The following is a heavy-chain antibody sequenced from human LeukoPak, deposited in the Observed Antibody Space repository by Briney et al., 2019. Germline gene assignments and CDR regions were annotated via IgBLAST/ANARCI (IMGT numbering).Heavy chain of an antibody. V-gene: IGHV4-39*01. J-gene: IGHJ6*03. CDR2: VYYSGST. CDR1: GGSISSSSHY. CDR3: ARHSSMTSSGWYYYYYYMDV. D-gene: IGHD6-19*01. Sequence: SETLSLTCTVSGGSISSSSHYWGWIRQPPGKGLEWIGSVYYSGSTYYNPSLNSRVTISVDTSKNQFSLKLSSVTAADTAVYYCARHSSMTSSGWYYYYYYMDVWGKGTTVTISS.